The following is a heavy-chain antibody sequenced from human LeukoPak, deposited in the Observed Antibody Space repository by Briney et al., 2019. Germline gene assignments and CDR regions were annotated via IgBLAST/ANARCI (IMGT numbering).Heavy chain of an antibody. CDR1: GGTFSDYA. V-gene: IGHV1-8*01. J-gene: IGHJ4*02. CDR2: MNPNSGDT. CDR3: ARTPRNGYIEGY. Sequence: ASVKVSCKASGGTFSDYALNWVRQATGQGLEWMGWMNPNSGDTGYAQNFQGRVTMTRDTSISTAYMELSGLRSEDTAVYYCARTPRNGYIEGYWGQGTLVTVSS. D-gene: IGHD5-24*01.